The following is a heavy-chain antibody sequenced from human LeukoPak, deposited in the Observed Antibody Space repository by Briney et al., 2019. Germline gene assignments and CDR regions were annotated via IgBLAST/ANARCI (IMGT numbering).Heavy chain of an antibody. CDR3: ARSACSSTSCYTGDYYYYYMDV. Sequence: SETLSLTCTVSGGSISSYYWSWIRQPPGKGLEWIGYIYTSGSTNYNPSLKSRVTTSVDTSKNQFSLKLSSVTAADTAVYYCARSACSSTSCYTGDYYYYYMDVWGKGTTVTVSS. CDR2: IYTSGST. CDR1: GGSISSYY. J-gene: IGHJ6*03. D-gene: IGHD2-2*02. V-gene: IGHV4-4*09.